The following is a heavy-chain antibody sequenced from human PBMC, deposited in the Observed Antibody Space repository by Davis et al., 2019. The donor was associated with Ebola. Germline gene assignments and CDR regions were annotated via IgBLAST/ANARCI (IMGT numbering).Heavy chain of an antibody. CDR2: IIPVLGTS. J-gene: IGHJ4*02. V-gene: IGHV1-69*11. D-gene: IGHD3-3*01. CDR1: GGTFNNYA. CDR3: ATPARLRGQVNPLDY. Sequence: SVKVSCKPSGGTFNNYAFSWVRQAPGQGIEWMGRIIPVLGTSNYAEKFQGRVRLTADESTGTAYMELTNLMSQDTAVYYCATPARLRGQVNPLDYWGQGTLVTVSS.